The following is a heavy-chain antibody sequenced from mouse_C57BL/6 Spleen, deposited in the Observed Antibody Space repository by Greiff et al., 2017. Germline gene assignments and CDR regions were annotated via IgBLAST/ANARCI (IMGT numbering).Heavy chain of an antibody. V-gene: IGHV1-69*01. Sequence: VQLQQPGAELVMPGASVKLSCKASGYTFTSYWMHWVKQRPGQGLEWIGEIDPSDSYTNYNQKFKGKSTLTVDKSSSTAYMQLSSLTSEDSAVYYCARSDSNGAYWGQGTLVTVSA. CDR1: GYTFTSYW. J-gene: IGHJ3*01. CDR3: ARSDSNGAY. D-gene: IGHD2-5*01. CDR2: IDPSDSYT.